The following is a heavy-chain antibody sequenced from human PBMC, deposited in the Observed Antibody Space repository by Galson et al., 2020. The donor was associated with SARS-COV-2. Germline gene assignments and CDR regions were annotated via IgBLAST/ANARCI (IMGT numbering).Heavy chain of an antibody. J-gene: IGHJ4*02. D-gene: IGHD5-18*01. CDR2: IYPGDSDT. Sequence: GESLKISCKGSGYSFTSYWIGWVRQMPGKGLEWMGIIYPGDSDTRYSPSFQGQVTISADKSISTAYLQWSSLKASDTAMYYCARQTTGYSYAPPYDYWGQGTLVTVSS. V-gene: IGHV5-51*01. CDR1: GYSFTSYW. CDR3: ARQTTGYSYAPPYDY.